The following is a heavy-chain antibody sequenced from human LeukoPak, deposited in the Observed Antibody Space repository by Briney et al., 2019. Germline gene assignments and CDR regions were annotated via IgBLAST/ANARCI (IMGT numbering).Heavy chain of an antibody. CDR1: GFTFSRYE. J-gene: IGHJ6*03. CDR3: ARDRTHYYGSEIGAYYMDV. V-gene: IGHV3-48*03. D-gene: IGHD3-10*01. CDR2: ISSSGSTI. Sequence: GGSLRLSCAASGFTFSRYEMNWVRQAPGKGLEWVSYISSSGSTIYYADSVKGRFTISRDNAKNSLYLQMNSLRAEDTAVYYCARDRTHYYGSEIGAYYMDVWGKGTTVTVSS.